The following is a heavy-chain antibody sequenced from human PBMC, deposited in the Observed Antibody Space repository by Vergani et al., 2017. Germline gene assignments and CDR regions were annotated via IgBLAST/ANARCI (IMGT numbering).Heavy chain of an antibody. CDR3: ARGSGEDVWGSYRSDLDY. J-gene: IGHJ4*02. Sequence: QVQLVQSGAEVKKPGASVKVSCKASGYTFTSYGISWVRQAPGQGLEWMGWISAYNGNTVYAQKFQGRVTMTRNTSIRTAYMELSSLRSEDTSVYYCARGSGEDVWGSYRSDLDYWGQGTLVTVSS. CDR1: GYTFTSYG. D-gene: IGHD3-16*02. CDR2: ISAYNGNT. V-gene: IGHV1-18*04.